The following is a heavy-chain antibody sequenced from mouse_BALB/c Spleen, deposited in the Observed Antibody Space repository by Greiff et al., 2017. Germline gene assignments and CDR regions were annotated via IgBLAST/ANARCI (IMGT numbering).Heavy chain of an antibody. CDR1: GYTFTSYW. CDR2: INPSTGYT. CDR3: ARCYYGNYFYAMDD. J-gene: IGHJ4*01. V-gene: IGHV1-7*01. Sequence: QVQLKQSGAELAKPGASVKMSCKASGYTFTSYWMHWVKQRPGQGLEWIGYINPSTGYTEYNQKFKDKATLTADKSSSTAYMQLSSLTSEDSAVYYGARCYYGNYFYAMDDWGQGTSVTVSS. D-gene: IGHD2-1*01.